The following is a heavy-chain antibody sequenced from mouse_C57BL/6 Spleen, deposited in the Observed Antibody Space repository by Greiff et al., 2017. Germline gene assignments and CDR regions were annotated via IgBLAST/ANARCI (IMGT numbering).Heavy chain of an antibody. CDR2: IYPGSGNT. CDR3: ARGAIYYGNLGYFDY. D-gene: IGHD2-1*01. Sequence: QVQLKESGAELVRPGASVKLSCKASGYTFTDYYINWVKQRPGQGLEWIARIYPGSGNTYYNEKFKGKATLTAEKSSSTAYMQLSSLTSEDSAVYFCARGAIYYGNLGYFDYWGQGTTLTVSS. J-gene: IGHJ2*01. V-gene: IGHV1-76*01. CDR1: GYTFTDYY.